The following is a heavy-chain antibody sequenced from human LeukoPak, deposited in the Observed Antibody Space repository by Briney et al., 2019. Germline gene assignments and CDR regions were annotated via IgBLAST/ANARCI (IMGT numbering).Heavy chain of an antibody. Sequence: GGSLRLSCAASGFTFDDYGMSWVRQAPGKGLEWVSGINWNGGSTGYADSVKGRFTISRDNAKNSLYLQMNSLRAEDMALYYCARDGDYYDNYYMDVWGKGTTVTVSS. D-gene: IGHD3-22*01. CDR1: GFTFDDYG. CDR3: ARDGDYYDNYYMDV. V-gene: IGHV3-20*04. CDR2: INWNGGST. J-gene: IGHJ6*03.